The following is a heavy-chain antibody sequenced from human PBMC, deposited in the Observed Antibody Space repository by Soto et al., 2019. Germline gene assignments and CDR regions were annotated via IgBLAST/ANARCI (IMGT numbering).Heavy chain of an antibody. CDR3: ARIIENCSGGRCYPGPFDS. V-gene: IGHV6-1*01. J-gene: IGHJ4*02. CDR2: TYYRSKWYN. Sequence: SQTLSLTCAISGDSVSSNSAAWNWIRQSPSRGLEWLRRTYYRSKWYNDYAVSVKSRITINPDTSKNQFSLQLNSVTPEDTAVYYCARIIENCSGGRCYPGPFDSWGQGTLLTVSS. CDR1: GDSVSSNSAA. D-gene: IGHD2-15*01.